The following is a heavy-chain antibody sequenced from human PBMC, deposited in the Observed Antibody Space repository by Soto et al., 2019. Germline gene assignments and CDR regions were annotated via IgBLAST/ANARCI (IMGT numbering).Heavy chain of an antibody. V-gene: IGHV1-2*04. Sequence: ASVKVSCKASGYTFTGYYMHWVRQAPGQGLEWMGWINPNSGGTNYAQKFQGWVTMTRDTSISTAYMELSRLRSDDTAVYYCARQVAAAANLADHYYYYGMDVWGQGTTVTVSS. CDR2: INPNSGGT. CDR3: ARQVAAAANLADHYYYYGMDV. D-gene: IGHD6-13*01. CDR1: GYTFTGYY. J-gene: IGHJ6*02.